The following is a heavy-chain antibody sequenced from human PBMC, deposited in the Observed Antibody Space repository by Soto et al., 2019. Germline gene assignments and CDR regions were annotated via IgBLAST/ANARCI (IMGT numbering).Heavy chain of an antibody. D-gene: IGHD2-2*01. CDR3: ARIRWGRGGIPAAPFDY. CDR1: GFSLSTSGMC. Sequence: SGPTLVNPTQTLTLTCTFSGFSLSTSGMCVSWIRQPPGKALEWLALIDWDDDRYYSTSLKTRLTISEDTSKNQVVLTMTNMDPVDTATYYCARIRWGRGGIPAAPFDYWGQGTLVTVSS. J-gene: IGHJ4*02. V-gene: IGHV2-70*01. CDR2: IDWDDDR.